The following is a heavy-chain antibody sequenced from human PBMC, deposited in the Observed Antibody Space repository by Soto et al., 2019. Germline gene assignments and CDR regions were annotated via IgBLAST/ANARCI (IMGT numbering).Heavy chain of an antibody. CDR1: GYTFTGYY. CDR2: INPNSGGT. D-gene: IGHD3-22*01. CDR3: ARTLLDRTIDY. J-gene: IGHJ4*02. V-gene: IGHV1-2*02. Sequence: ASVKVSCTASGYTFTGYYMHWVRQAPGQGLEWMGWINPNSGGTNYAQKFQGRVTMTRDTSTSTAYMELRSLRSDDTAVYYCARTLLDRTIDYWGQGTLVTVSS.